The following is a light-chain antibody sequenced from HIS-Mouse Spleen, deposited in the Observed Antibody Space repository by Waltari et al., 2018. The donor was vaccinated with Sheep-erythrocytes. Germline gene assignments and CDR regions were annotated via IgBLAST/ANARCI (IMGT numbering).Light chain of an antibody. Sequence: DIQMTQSPSSLPASVGHRVTITCRASQGIRNDLGRYQQKLGKAPKRLIYAASSLQSGVPSRCSGSESGTEFILTISNMQPENVAAYCCLHYNSYPCAFGPGNKVEIK. CDR1: QGIRND. CDR3: LHYNSYPCA. CDR2: AAS. V-gene: IGKV1-17*02. J-gene: IGKJ2*02.